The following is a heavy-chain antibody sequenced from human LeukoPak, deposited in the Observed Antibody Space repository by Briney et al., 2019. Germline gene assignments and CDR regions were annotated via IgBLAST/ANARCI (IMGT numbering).Heavy chain of an antibody. CDR3: ARDLRRTTFDY. V-gene: IGHV1-8*01. CDR2: MNPNSGNT. J-gene: IGHJ4*02. D-gene: IGHD4-11*01. CDR1: GYTFTSYD. Sequence: ASVTVSCKASGYTFTSYDINWVRQAPGQGLEWMGWMNPNSGNTVYAQKFQGRVTMTRNTSISTAYMELSSLRSEDTAVYYCARDLRRTTFDYWGQGTLVTVSS.